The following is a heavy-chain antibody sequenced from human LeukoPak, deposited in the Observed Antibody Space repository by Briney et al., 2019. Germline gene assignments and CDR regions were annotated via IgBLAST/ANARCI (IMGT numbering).Heavy chain of an antibody. CDR1: GYSFTSYW. Sequence: RGESLKISCKGSGYSFTSYWIGWVRQMPGKGLEWMGLIYPGDSDTKYSPPFQGQVTISADKSISTAYLQWSSLKASDTAMYFCARHWDYGDYVGYYYGMDVWGQGTTVTVSS. D-gene: IGHD4-17*01. V-gene: IGHV5-51*01. CDR3: ARHWDYGDYVGYYYGMDV. J-gene: IGHJ6*02. CDR2: IYPGDSDT.